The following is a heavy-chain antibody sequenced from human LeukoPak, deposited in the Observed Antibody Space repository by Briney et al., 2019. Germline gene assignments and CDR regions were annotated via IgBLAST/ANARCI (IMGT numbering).Heavy chain of an antibody. CDR2: ISYDGSNK. Sequence: GGSLRLSCAASGFTFRSYLMPWVGQAPGRGLGWVAVISYDGSNKYYADSVKGRFTISRDNSKNTLYLQMNSLRAEDTAVYYCARDRAYRITMVRGVLDYWGQGTLVTVSS. D-gene: IGHD3-10*01. V-gene: IGHV3-30*04. CDR1: GFTFRSYL. J-gene: IGHJ4*02. CDR3: ARDRAYRITMVRGVLDY.